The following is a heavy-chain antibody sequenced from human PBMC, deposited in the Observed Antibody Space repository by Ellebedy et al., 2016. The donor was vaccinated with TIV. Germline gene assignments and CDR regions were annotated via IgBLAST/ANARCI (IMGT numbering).Heavy chain of an antibody. CDR2: INQDGSEK. J-gene: IGHJ3*01. Sequence: GESLKISCAAPGFTFSSYWMSWVRQAPGKGLEWVANINQDGSEKYYVDSVKGRFTISRDNAKNSLYLQMNGLGADDTAVYYCVTDGSYGDYRFPTHAFEFWGQGTMVTVSS. D-gene: IGHD4-17*01. V-gene: IGHV3-7*01. CDR1: GFTFSSYW. CDR3: VTDGSYGDYRFPTHAFEF.